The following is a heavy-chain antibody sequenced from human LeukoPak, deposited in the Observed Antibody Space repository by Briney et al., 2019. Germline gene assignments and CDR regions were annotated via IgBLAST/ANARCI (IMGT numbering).Heavy chain of an antibody. J-gene: IGHJ4*02. D-gene: IGHD3-9*01. V-gene: IGHV3-7*03. CDR3: AKVSESNYDILTGYYTPYYFDY. Sequence: GGSLRLSCAASGFTFSSYWMSWVRQAPGKGLEWVANIKQDGSEKYYVDSVKGRFTISRDNAKNSLYLQMNSLRADDTAVYYCAKVSESNYDILTGYYTPYYFDYWGQGTLVTVSS. CDR1: GFTFSSYW. CDR2: IKQDGSEK.